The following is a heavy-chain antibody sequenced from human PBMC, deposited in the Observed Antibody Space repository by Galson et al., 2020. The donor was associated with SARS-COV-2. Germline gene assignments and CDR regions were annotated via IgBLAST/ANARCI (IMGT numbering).Heavy chain of an antibody. D-gene: IGHD2-21*02. Sequence: GESLKISCVASGFTFSSYEMNWVRQAPGKGLEWLSYTTYSGSSTYYTDSVKGRFTASRDNAKNSLYLQMNSLRAEDTADYYCARRSTLTYYAMDVWGQGTTVTVSS. CDR1: GFTFSSYE. CDR2: TTYSGSST. V-gene: IGHV3-48*03. J-gene: IGHJ6*02. CDR3: ARRSTLTYYAMDV.